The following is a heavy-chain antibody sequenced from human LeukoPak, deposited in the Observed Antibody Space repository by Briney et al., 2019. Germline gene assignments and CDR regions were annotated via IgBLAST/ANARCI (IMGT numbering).Heavy chain of an antibody. D-gene: IGHD3-22*01. Sequence: ASVKVSCKASGYTFTNYGISWVRQAPGQGLEWMGWISAYTGNANYAQNFQGRVTMTTDTSTSTAFMELRSLRSDDTAVYYCARSGVGYFYDNTGYYPLDYWGQGTLVTVSS. V-gene: IGHV1-18*01. J-gene: IGHJ4*02. CDR2: ISAYTGNA. CDR1: GYTFTNYG. CDR3: ARSGVGYFYDNTGYYPLDY.